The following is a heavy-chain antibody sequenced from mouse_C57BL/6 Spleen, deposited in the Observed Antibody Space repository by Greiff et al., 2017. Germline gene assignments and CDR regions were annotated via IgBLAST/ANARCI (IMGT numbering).Heavy chain of an antibody. CDR3: ARGPSQLRLTY. D-gene: IGHD3-2*02. CDR1: GYSFTGYY. Sequence: EVKLVESGPELVKPGASVKISCKASGYSFTGYYMNWVKQSPEKSLEWIGEINPSTGGTTYNQKFKAKATLTVDKSSSTAYMQLKSLTSEDSAVYYCARGPSQLRLTYWGQGTTLTVSS. V-gene: IGHV1-42*01. CDR2: INPSTGGT. J-gene: IGHJ2*01.